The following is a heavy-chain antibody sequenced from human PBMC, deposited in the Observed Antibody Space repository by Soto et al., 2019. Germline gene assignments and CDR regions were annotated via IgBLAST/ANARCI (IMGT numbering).Heavy chain of an antibody. CDR1: GYTFTSYG. D-gene: IGHD3-22*01. J-gene: IGHJ3*02. CDR3: ARERMDYYNSSGYSALGI. CDR2: ISAYNGNT. V-gene: IGHV1-18*01. Sequence: ASVKVSCKASGYTFTSYGISWVRQAPGQGLEWMGWISAYNGNTNYAQKLQGRVTMTSDTSTSTAYMELRSLKSDGTAASHCARERMDYYNSSGYSALGIWGQETMGTASS.